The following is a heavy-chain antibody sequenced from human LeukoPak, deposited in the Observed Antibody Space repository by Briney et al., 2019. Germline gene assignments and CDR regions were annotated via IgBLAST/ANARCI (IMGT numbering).Heavy chain of an antibody. V-gene: IGHV3-7*03. D-gene: IGHD3-22*01. CDR2: IKQDGSEK. CDR1: GFSLSNYR. CDR3: ARGSHYYDSSGYYYFQH. Sequence: GGSLRLSCAASGFSLSNYRMSWVRQAPGKGLEWVANIKQDGSEKYYVDSVKGRFTISRDNAKDSLYLQMNSLRAEDTAVYYCARGSHYYDSSGYYYFQHWGQGTLVTVSS. J-gene: IGHJ1*01.